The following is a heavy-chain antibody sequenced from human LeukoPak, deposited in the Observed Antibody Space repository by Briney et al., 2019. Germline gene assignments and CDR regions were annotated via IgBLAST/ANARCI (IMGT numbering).Heavy chain of an antibody. CDR2: IYRSRSI. J-gene: IGHJ5*02. D-gene: IGHD6-13*01. CDR1: GYSISSGYY. Sequence: SETLSLTCTLSGYSISSGYYWGWIRQPPGKGLEWIGSIYRSRSIYYNPSLKSRVTISVDTSKNQFSLKLSSVTAADTAVYYCARDEYSSSWPCNWFDPWGQGTLVTVSS. CDR3: ARDEYSSSWPCNWFDP. V-gene: IGHV4-38-2*02.